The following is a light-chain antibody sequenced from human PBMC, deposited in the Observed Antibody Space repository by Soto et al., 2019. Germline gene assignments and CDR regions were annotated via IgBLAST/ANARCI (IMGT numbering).Light chain of an antibody. Sequence: QSVLTQPASGSGSPRQSITISCTGTSSDVGGYNYVSWYQQHPGKAPKLMIYEVSNRPSGVSNRFSGSKSGNTASLTISGLLAEDEADYYCSSYTSSSTRVFGTGTKVTVL. CDR2: EVS. J-gene: IGLJ1*01. CDR1: SSDVGGYNY. V-gene: IGLV2-14*01. CDR3: SSYTSSSTRV.